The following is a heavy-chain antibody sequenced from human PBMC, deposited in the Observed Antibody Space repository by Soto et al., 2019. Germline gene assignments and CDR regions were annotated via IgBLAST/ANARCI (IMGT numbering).Heavy chain of an antibody. CDR2: ISGSGEST. Sequence: LRLSCAASGFTFSTYGLDWVRQAPGKGLEWVSAISGSGESTYYADSVKGRFTISRDNSRDTLYLRMNSLRAEDTAMYYCARGYDFWRGTYYFDYWGQGTPVTVSS. J-gene: IGHJ4*02. CDR1: GFTFSTYG. D-gene: IGHD3-3*01. V-gene: IGHV3-23*01. CDR3: ARGYDFWRGTYYFDY.